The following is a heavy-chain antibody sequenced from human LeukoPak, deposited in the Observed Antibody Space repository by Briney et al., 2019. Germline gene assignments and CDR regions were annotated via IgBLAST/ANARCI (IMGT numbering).Heavy chain of an antibody. J-gene: IGHJ6*03. CDR3: ARARRGYSGYRGNYCYMDV. V-gene: IGHV3-66*01. CDR1: GFTVSSNY. Sequence: GGSLRLSCAASGFTVSSNYMSWVRQAPGKGLEWVSLIYSGGSTYYADSVKGRFTIPRDNSKNTLYLQMNSLRAEDTAVYYCARARRGYSGYRGNYCYMDVWGKGTTVTISS. D-gene: IGHD5-12*01. CDR2: IYSGGST.